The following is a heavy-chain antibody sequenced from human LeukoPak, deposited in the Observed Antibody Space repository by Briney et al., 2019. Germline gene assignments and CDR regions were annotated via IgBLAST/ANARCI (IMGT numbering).Heavy chain of an antibody. CDR3: ARDLVTIFGVVTPYFDY. V-gene: IGHV1-2*02. CDR2: INPNSGGA. J-gene: IGHJ4*02. D-gene: IGHD3-3*01. Sequence: ASVKVSCRASGYTFTGYYMHWVRQAPGQGLGWMGWINPNSGGANYAQKFQGRVTMTRDTSISTAYMELSRLRSDDTAVYYCARDLVTIFGVVTPYFDYWGQGTLVTVSS. CDR1: GYTFTGYY.